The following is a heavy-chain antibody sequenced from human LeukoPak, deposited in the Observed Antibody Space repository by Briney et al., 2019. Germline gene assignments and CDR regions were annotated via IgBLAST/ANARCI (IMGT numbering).Heavy chain of an antibody. D-gene: IGHD3-10*01. J-gene: IGHJ5*02. Sequence: ASVKVSCKASGYTFTSYFMHWMRQAPGQGLEWMGWINPNSGGTNFAQKFQGRVTMTRDTSISTAYLELSRLRSDDTAIYYCARGGVIIKNWFDPWGQGTLVTVSS. V-gene: IGHV1-2*02. CDR2: INPNSGGT. CDR1: GYTFTSYF. CDR3: ARGGVIIKNWFDP.